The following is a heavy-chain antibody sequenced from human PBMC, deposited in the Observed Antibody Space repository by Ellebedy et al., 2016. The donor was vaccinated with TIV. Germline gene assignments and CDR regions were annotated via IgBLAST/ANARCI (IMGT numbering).Heavy chain of an antibody. D-gene: IGHD3-16*01. V-gene: IGHV3-33*03. CDR3: ATSAYDSDWHQAYIAD. J-gene: IGHJ4*02. CDR2: IWHDGSNK. Sequence: GESLKISCAASGLSFNDHGMHWVRQAAGKGLEWVAVIWHDGSNKYYGDSVKGRFTISRDNSRNTLYLQMNSLRVEDTAIYYCATSAYDSDWHQAYIADWGQGTLVTVSS. CDR1: GLSFNDHG.